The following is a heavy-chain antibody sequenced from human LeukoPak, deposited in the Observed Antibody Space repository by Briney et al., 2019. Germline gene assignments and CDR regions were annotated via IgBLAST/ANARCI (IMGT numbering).Heavy chain of an antibody. J-gene: IGHJ4*02. CDR2: ISSSGSTI. CDR1: GFTFSDYY. Sequence: NTGGSLRLSCAASGFTFSDYYMSWIRQAPGKGLEWVSYISSSGSTIYYADSVKGRFTISRDNSKNTLYLQMNSLRAEDTAVYYCARVASGSSHFDYWGQGTLVTVSS. D-gene: IGHD3-10*01. CDR3: ARVASGSSHFDY. V-gene: IGHV3-11*04.